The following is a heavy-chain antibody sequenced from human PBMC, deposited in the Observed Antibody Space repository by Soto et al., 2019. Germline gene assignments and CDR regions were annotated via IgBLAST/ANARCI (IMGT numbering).Heavy chain of an antibody. D-gene: IGHD3-22*01. V-gene: IGHV3-30-3*01. CDR1: GFTFSSYA. J-gene: IGHJ4*02. CDR2: ISYDGSNK. Sequence: QVQLVESGGGVVQPGRSLRLSCAPSGFTFSSYAIHWVRQAPGKGLAWVAVISYDGSNKSYADSVKCRFTISRDNSKNTMYLQMDSLRAEDTAVYYCARESGTRTSYYDSSGYYFDYWGQGTLVTVSS. CDR3: ARESGTRTSYYDSSGYYFDY.